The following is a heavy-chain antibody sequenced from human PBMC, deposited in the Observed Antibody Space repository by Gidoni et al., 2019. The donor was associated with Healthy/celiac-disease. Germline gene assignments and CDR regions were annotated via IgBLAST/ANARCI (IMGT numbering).Heavy chain of an antibody. CDR1: GFTFSSYG. V-gene: IGHV3-30*18. Sequence: QVQLVVSGGGVVQPGRSLRLSCAASGFTFSSYGMHWVRQAPGKGLEWVAVISYDGSNKYYADSVKGRFTISRDNSKNTLYLQMNSLRAEDTAVYYCAKDCSGGSCPEDTLDYWGQGTLVTVSS. CDR2: ISYDGSNK. D-gene: IGHD2-15*01. J-gene: IGHJ4*02. CDR3: AKDCSGGSCPEDTLDY.